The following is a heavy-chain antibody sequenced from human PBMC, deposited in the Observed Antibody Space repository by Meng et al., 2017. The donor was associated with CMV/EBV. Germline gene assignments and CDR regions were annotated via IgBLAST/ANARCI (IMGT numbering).Heavy chain of an antibody. CDR1: GFTFSNAW. CDR3: TTDFILMVYDAVDWA. Sequence: GGSLRLSCAASGFTFSNAWMSWVRQAPGKGLEWVGRIKSKTDGGTTDYAAPVKGRFTISRDDSKNTLYLQMNSLKTEDTAVYYCTTDFILMVYDAVDWAWGQGTLVTAPQ. V-gene: IGHV3-15*01. J-gene: IGHJ5*02. CDR2: IKSKTDGGTT. D-gene: IGHD2-8*01.